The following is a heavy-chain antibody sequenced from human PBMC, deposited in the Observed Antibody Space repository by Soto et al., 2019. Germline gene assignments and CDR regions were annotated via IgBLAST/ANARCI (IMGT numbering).Heavy chain of an antibody. D-gene: IGHD3-22*01. CDR2: IIPIFGTA. V-gene: IGHV1-69*13. J-gene: IGHJ6*02. Sequence: SVKVSCKASGGTFSSYAISWVRPSPGQGLEWMGGIIPIFGTANYAQKFQGRVTITADESTSTAYMELSSLRSEDTAVYYCAREPTTMIRDYYYYYGMDVWGQGTTVTVSS. CDR3: AREPTTMIRDYYYYYGMDV. CDR1: GGTFSSYA.